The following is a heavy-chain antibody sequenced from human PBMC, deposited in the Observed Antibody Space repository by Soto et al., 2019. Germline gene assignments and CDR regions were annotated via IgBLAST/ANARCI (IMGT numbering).Heavy chain of an antibody. V-gene: IGHV1-69*02. CDR1: GGTFSSYT. CDR3: AIALVVVIAREYFQH. D-gene: IGHD2-21*01. CDR2: IIPILGIA. Sequence: SVKVSCKASGGTFSSYTISWVRQAPGQGLEWMGRIIPILGIANYAQKFQGRVTITADKSTSTAYMELSSLRSEDTAVYYCAIALVVVIAREYFQHWGQGTLVTVSS. J-gene: IGHJ1*01.